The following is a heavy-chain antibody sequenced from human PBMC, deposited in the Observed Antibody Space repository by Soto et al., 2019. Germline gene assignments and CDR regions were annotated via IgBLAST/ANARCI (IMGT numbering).Heavy chain of an antibody. CDR3: ARPQGSSTSLEIYYYYYYGMDV. Sequence: QVQLVQSGAEVKKPGSSVKVSCKASGGTFGSYAISWVRQAPGQGPEWMGGIIPITGTANYAQKFQGRVTITADELTSTASMQLSSLRSEDTAVYYCARPQGSSTSLEIYYYYYYGMDVWGQGTTVTVSS. D-gene: IGHD2-2*01. J-gene: IGHJ6*02. CDR2: IIPITGTA. CDR1: GGTFGSYA. V-gene: IGHV1-69*01.